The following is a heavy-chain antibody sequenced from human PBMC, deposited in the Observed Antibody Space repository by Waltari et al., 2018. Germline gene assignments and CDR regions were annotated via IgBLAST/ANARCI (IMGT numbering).Heavy chain of an antibody. CDR2: IGYDGRNK. V-gene: IGHV3-33*01. J-gene: IGHJ6*02. CDR3: ARDRGTTVTTGGMDV. D-gene: IGHD4-17*01. CDR1: GFTFSSYG. Sequence: QVQLVESGGGVVQPGRSLRLSCAASGFTFSSYGLHWVRQAPGKGLEWVAVIGYDGRNKYYADSVKGRFTISRDNSKNTLYLQMNSLRAEDTAVYYCARDRGTTVTTGGMDVWGQGTTVTVSS.